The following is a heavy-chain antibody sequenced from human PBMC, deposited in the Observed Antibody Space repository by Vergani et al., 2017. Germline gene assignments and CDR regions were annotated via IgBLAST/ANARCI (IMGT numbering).Heavy chain of an antibody. V-gene: IGHV3-20*04. CDR3: AREMMKGIAARPDYYYYMDV. CDR2: INWNGGST. Sequence: VQLVESGGGVVQPGGSLRLSCAASGFTFSSYGMHWVRQAPGKGLEWVSGINWNGGSTGYADSVKGRFTISRDNAKTSLYLQMNSLRAEDTALYYCAREMMKGIAARPDYYYYMDVWGKGTTVTVSS. J-gene: IGHJ6*03. D-gene: IGHD6-6*01. CDR1: GFTFSSYG.